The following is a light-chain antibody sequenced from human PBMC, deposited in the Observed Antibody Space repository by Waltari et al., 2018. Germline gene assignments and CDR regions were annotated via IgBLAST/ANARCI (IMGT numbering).Light chain of an antibody. Sequence: QSALAQPPSASGSPGQSVTIPCTGTSSDVGGYNYVSWYQQPPGKAPKLMIYEVSKRPSGVPDRFSGSKSGNTASLTVSGLQAEDEAAYYCSSYAGSNFVVFGGGTKVTVL. CDR3: SSYAGSNFVV. V-gene: IGLV2-8*01. J-gene: IGLJ2*01. CDR1: SSDVGGYNY. CDR2: EVS.